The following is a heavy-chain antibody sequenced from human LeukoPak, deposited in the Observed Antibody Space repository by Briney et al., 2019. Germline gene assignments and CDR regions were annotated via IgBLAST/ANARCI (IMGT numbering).Heavy chain of an antibody. CDR1: GYTFTGYY. J-gene: IGHJ4*02. CDR2: INPNSGGT. CDR3: AREVVPAAHFDY. Sequence: ASVKVSCKASGYTFTGYYMHWVLQAPGQGLEWMGWINPNSGGTNYAQKFQGRVTMTRDTSISTAYMELSRLRSDDTAVYYCAREVVPAAHFDYWGQGTLVTVSS. V-gene: IGHV1-2*02. D-gene: IGHD2-2*01.